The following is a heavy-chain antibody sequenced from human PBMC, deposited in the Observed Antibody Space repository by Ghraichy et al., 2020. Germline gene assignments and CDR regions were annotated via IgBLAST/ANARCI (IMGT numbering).Heavy chain of an antibody. CDR2: INHSGST. CDR1: GGSFSGYY. CDR3: ARLRRVDPAIVGASLRWRGPFDY. D-gene: IGHD1-26*01. V-gene: IGHV4-34*01. Sequence: TLSLTCAVYGGSFSGYYWSWIRQPPGKGLEWIGEINHSGSTNYNPSLKSRVTISVDTSKNQFSLKLSSVTAADTAVYYCARLRRVDPAIVGASLRWRGPFDYWGQGTLVTVSS. J-gene: IGHJ4*02.